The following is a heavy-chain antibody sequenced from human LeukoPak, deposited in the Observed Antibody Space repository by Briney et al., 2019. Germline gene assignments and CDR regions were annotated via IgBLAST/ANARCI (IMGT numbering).Heavy chain of an antibody. CDR2: ISVSGTYI. D-gene: IGHD4-17*01. CDR1: GFTFSRNG. J-gene: IGHJ4*02. V-gene: IGHV3-21*01. Sequence: GGSLRLSCAASGFTFSRNGMAWVRQAPGKGLEWVSSISVSGTYIYYSNSVKGRFTISRDNAKNSLYLEMNSLRSDDTAIYYCARDRDYGTFDYWGQGTLLTVSS. CDR3: ARDRDYGTFDY.